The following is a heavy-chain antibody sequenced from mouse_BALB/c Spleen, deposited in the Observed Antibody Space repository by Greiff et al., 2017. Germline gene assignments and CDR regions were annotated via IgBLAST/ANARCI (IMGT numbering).Heavy chain of an antibody. CDR3: TRGNYANYGY. J-gene: IGHJ2*01. CDR2: IYPGSGST. Sequence: LQQPGSELVRPGASVKLSCKASGYTFTSYWMHWVKQRPGQGLEWIGNIYPGSGSTNYDERFKSKATLTVDTSSSTAYMQLSSLTSEDSAVYYCTRGNYANYGYWGQGTTLTVSS. V-gene: IGHV1S22*01. CDR1: GYTFTSYW. D-gene: IGHD2-1*01.